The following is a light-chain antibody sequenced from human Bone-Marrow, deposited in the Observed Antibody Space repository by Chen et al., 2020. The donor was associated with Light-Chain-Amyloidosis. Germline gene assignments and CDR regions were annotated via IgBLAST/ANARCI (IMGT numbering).Light chain of an antibody. J-gene: IGLJ3*02. CDR1: SSNIGAPYD. V-gene: IGLV1-40*01. Sequence: QSVLTQPPSVSGAPGQRVTISCTGSSSNIGAPYDVLWYQQLPGAAPKLLIYGTMKRPSRVPDRFSGSKSGTSASLAITGLQAEDEADYYCQSYDNSLSGWVFGGGTKLTVL. CDR3: QSYDNSLSGWV. CDR2: GTM.